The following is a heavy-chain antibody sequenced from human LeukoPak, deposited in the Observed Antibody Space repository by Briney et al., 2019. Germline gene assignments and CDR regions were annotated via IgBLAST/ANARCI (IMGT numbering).Heavy chain of an antibody. J-gene: IGHJ6*03. V-gene: IGHV3-33*06. CDR3: AKDGAFYYYYMDV. CDR1: GFTFSSYG. CDR2: IWYDGSNK. Sequence: GGSLRLSCAASGFTFSSYGMHWVRQAPGKGLEWVAVIWYDGSNKYYADSVKGRFTISRDNSKNTLYLQMISLRAEDTAVYYCAKDGAFYYYYMDVWGKGTTVTVSS.